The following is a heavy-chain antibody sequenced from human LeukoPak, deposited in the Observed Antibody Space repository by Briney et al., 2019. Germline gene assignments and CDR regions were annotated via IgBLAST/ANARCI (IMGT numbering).Heavy chain of an antibody. CDR2: IKSKTDGGTT. CDR1: GFTFSNTW. D-gene: IGHD3-22*01. J-gene: IGHJ4*02. V-gene: IGHV3-15*01. CDR3: TTAIRWVVVIDY. Sequence: GGSLRLSCAASGFTFSNTWMSWVRQAPGKGLEWVGRIKSKTDGGTTDYAAPVKGRFSISRDDSEQTLYLQMNSLKTEDTAVYHCTTAIRWVVVIDYWGQGALVTVSS.